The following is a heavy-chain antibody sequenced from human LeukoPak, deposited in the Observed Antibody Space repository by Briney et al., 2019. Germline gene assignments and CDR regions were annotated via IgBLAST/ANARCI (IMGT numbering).Heavy chain of an antibody. CDR1: GYTFTGYY. J-gene: IGHJ4*02. V-gene: IGHV1-2*02. Sequence: GASVKVSCKASGYTFTGYYMHWVRQAPGQGLEWMGWINPNSGGTNYAQKFQGRVTMTRDTSISTAYMELSRLRSDDTAVYYCARDQAYYYDSSGYYYGFDYWGQGTLVTVSS. CDR3: ARDQAYYYDSSGYYYGFDY. D-gene: IGHD3-22*01. CDR2: INPNSGGT.